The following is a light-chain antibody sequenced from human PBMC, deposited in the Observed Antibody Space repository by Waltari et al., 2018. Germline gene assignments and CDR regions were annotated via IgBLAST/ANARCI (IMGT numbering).Light chain of an antibody. CDR1: QSISSY. CDR3: HQSYSTLRA. V-gene: IGKV1-39*01. Sequence: DIQMTQSPYSLSASVGDSVTITCRASQSISSYLNWYQQKPGKAPKLLIYAASSLQSRVPSRISGIGSVTDFTLTISRLQPEDFATYYCHQSYSTLRAFGQGTKVEIE. J-gene: IGKJ1*01. CDR2: AAS.